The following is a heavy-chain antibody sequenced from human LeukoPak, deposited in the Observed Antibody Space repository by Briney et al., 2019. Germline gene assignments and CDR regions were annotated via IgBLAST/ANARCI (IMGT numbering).Heavy chain of an antibody. V-gene: IGHV3-30*04. Sequence: PGGSLSLSCAASGFTFSSYAMHWARQAPGKGGEGVAVISYDGSNKYYADSVKGRFTISRDNSKNTLYLQMNSLRAEDTAVYYCARDSTTSHCFDYWGQGTLVTVSS. J-gene: IGHJ4*02. CDR1: GFTFSSYA. CDR3: ARDSTTSHCFDY. D-gene: IGHD2-2*01. CDR2: ISYDGSNK.